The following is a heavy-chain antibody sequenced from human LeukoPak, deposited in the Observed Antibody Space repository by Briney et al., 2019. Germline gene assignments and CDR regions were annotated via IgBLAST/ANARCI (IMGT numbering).Heavy chain of an antibody. Sequence: PSETLSLTCAVYGGSFSGYYWSWIRQPPGKGLEWIGEINHSGSTNYNPSLKSRVTISVDTSKNQFSLKLSSVTAADTAVYYCARETLAPVLDYWGQGTLVTVSS. CDR3: ARETLAPVLDY. J-gene: IGHJ4*02. V-gene: IGHV4-34*01. D-gene: IGHD2-2*01. CDR1: GGSFSGYY. CDR2: INHSGST.